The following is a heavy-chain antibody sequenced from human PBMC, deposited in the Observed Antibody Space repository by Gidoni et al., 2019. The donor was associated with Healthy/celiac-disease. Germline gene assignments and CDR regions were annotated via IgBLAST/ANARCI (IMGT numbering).Heavy chain of an antibody. J-gene: IGHJ3*02. CDR3: AKDIVVVPAAIMPVRGAFDI. CDR2: ISGSGGST. D-gene: IGHD2-2*01. CDR1: GFTFSSYA. Sequence: EVQLLESGGGLVQPGGSLRLSCAASGFTFSSYAMSWVRQAPGKGLEWVSAISGSGGSTYYADSVKGRFTISRDNSKNTLYLQMNSLRAEDTAVYYCAKDIVVVPAAIMPVRGAFDIWGQGTMVTVSS. V-gene: IGHV3-23*01.